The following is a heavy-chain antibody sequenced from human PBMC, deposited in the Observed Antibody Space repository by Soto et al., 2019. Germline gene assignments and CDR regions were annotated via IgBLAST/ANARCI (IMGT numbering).Heavy chain of an antibody. CDR2: ISGSGGST. CDR3: AKDPKNYVFWSGRSAYYYYGMDV. Sequence: GGSLRLSCAASGFTFSSYAMSWVRQAPGKGLEWVSAISGSGGSTYYADSVKGRFTISRDNSKNTLYLQMNSLRAEDTAVYYCAKDPKNYVFWSGRSAYYYYGMDVWGQGTTVTVSS. D-gene: IGHD3-3*01. V-gene: IGHV3-23*01. CDR1: GFTFSSYA. J-gene: IGHJ6*02.